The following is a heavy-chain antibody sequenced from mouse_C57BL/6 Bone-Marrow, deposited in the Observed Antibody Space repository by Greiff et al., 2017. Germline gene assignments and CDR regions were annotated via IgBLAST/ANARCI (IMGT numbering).Heavy chain of an antibody. D-gene: IGHD2-5*01. V-gene: IGHV1-50*01. J-gene: IGHJ2*01. Sequence: QVQLQQPGAELVKPGASVKLSCKASGYTFTSYWMQWVKQRPGQGLEWIGEIDPSDSYTNYNQKFKGKATLTVETSSSTAYMQLSSLTSEDSAGYYCARHSNEFDYWGQGTTLTVSS. CDR3: ARHSNEFDY. CDR2: IDPSDSYT. CDR1: GYTFTSYW.